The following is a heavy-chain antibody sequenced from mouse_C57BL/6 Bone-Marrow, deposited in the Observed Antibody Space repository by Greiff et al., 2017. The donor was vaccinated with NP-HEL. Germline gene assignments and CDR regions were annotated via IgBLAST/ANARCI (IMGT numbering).Heavy chain of an antibody. CDR1: GYTFTGYW. J-gene: IGHJ3*01. Sequence: VQLQQSGAELMKPGASVKLSCKATGYTFTGYWLEWVKQRPGHGLEWIGEILPGSGSTNYHEKFKGKATFTADTSSNTAYMQLSSLTTEDSAIYYGAREIYYGSSYWGWFADWGQGTLVTVSA. V-gene: IGHV1-9*01. CDR3: AREIYYGSSYWGWFAD. CDR2: ILPGSGST. D-gene: IGHD1-1*01.